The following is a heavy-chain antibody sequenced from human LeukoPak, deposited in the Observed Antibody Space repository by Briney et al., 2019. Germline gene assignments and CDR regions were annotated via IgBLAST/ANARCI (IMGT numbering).Heavy chain of an antibody. CDR3: ARDWDTAGSGLDY. CDR1: GFLFSNCA. CDR2: MSSDGSDE. D-gene: IGHD2-15*01. V-gene: IGHV3-30-3*01. J-gene: IGHJ4*02. Sequence: GGSLRLSCVASGFLFSNCAMHWVRQAPGKGLEWVAVMSSDGSDEYYSDSVQGRFTISRDNSKNTLYLLMNSLRAEDTAVYYCARDWDTAGSGLDYWGQGTLVTVSS.